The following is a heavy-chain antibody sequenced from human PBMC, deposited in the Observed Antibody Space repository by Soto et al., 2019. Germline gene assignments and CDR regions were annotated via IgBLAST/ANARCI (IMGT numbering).Heavy chain of an antibody. D-gene: IGHD6-6*01. V-gene: IGHV1-69*01. CDR1: GGTFSSYA. CDR2: IIPIFGTA. J-gene: IGHJ6*02. CDR3: ETIAARPNYYYGMDV. Sequence: QVQLVQSGAEVKKPGSSVKVSCKASGGTFSSYAISWVRQAPGQGLEWMGGIIPIFGTANYAQKFQGRVTITADESTITAYMELSSLRSEDTAVYYCETIAARPNYYYGMDVWGQGTTVTVSS.